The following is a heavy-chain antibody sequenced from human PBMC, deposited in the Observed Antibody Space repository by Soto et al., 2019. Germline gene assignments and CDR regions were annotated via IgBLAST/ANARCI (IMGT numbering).Heavy chain of an antibody. D-gene: IGHD3-16*02. CDR3: AIGPYYDYVWGSYRWGAFDI. J-gene: IGHJ3*02. Sequence: QVQLVQSGAEVKKPGSSVKVSCKASGGTFSSYATSWVRQAPGQGLEWMGGIIPIFGTANYAQKFQGRVTITADKSTSTAYMELSSLRSEDTAVYYCAIGPYYDYVWGSYRWGAFDIWGQGTMVTVSS. CDR1: GGTFSSYA. V-gene: IGHV1-69*06. CDR2: IIPIFGTA.